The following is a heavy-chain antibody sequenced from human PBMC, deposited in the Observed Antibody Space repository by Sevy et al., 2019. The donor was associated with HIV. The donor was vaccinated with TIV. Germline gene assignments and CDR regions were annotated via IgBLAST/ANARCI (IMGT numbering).Heavy chain of an antibody. Sequence: GGSLRLSCAASGFTFSNYDMHWVRQAPGKGLEWVAVISHDGNYKNYAHSVKVRFTISRDDFKNTLYLQMSSLRPEDTAAYFCARLFSCGGYYYYLDDWGQGAMVTVSS. CDR3: ARLFSCGGYYYYLDD. V-gene: IGHV3-30-3*01. D-gene: IGHD2-21*02. J-gene: IGHJ4*02. CDR2: ISHDGNYK. CDR1: GFTFSNYD.